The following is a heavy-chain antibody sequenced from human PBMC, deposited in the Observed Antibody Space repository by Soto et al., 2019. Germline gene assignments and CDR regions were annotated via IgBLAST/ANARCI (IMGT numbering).Heavy chain of an antibody. Sequence: ASVKVSCKASGYTFTSYGISWVRQAPGQGLEWMGWISAYNGNTNYAQKLQGRVTMTTDTSTSTAYMELRSLRSDDTAVYYCAMYYYGSVEDLPANYYFYYYMDVWGKGTTVTVSS. J-gene: IGHJ6*03. CDR2: ISAYNGNT. CDR3: AMYYYGSVEDLPANYYFYYYMDV. CDR1: GYTFTSYG. D-gene: IGHD3-10*01. V-gene: IGHV1-18*01.